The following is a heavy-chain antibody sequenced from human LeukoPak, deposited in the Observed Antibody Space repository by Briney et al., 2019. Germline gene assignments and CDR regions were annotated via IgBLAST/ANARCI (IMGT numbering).Heavy chain of an antibody. CDR3: VRTSRSISSDY. CDR2: ISTDGSST. CDR1: GFTFSDYW. D-gene: IGHD3-3*02. V-gene: IGHV3-74*01. J-gene: IGHJ4*02. Sequence: GGSLRLSCAASGFTFSDYWMHWVRQAPGKGLVWVSHISTDGSSTTYADSVRGRFIISRDNARNTLYLQMNSLGAEDTAVYYCVRTSRSISSDYWGQGTQVTVSS.